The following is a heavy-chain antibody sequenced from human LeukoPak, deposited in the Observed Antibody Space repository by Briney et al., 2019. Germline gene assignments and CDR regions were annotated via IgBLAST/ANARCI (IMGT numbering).Heavy chain of an antibody. CDR3: AREEYGSGSYYYYYYYYGMDV. Sequence: SVKVSCKASGGTFSSYAISWVRQAPGQGLEWMGGIIAIFGTANYAQKFQGRVTITADKSTSTAYMELSRLRAEDTAVYYCAREEYGSGSYYYYYYYYGMDVWGKGTTVSVSS. CDR1: GGTFSSYA. J-gene: IGHJ6*04. V-gene: IGHV1-69*06. D-gene: IGHD3-10*01. CDR2: IIAIFGTA.